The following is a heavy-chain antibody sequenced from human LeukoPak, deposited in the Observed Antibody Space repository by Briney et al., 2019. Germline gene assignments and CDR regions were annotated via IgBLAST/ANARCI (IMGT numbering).Heavy chain of an antibody. V-gene: IGHV3-53*01. CDR2: IYSGGGT. D-gene: IGHD6-19*01. J-gene: IGHJ4*02. Sequence: GGSLRLSRAASGFTVDSNHMSWVRQAPGQGLEWVSVIYSGGGTYFADSVRGRFTVSRDNSKNTVYLQMNSLRVEDTAVYYCARSYSSNWLFDYWGQGTLVTVSS. CDR3: ARSYSSNWLFDY. CDR1: GFTVDSNH.